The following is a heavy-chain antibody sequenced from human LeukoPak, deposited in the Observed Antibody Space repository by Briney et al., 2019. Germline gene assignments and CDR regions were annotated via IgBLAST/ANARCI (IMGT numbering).Heavy chain of an antibody. V-gene: IGHV4-39*07. CDR1: GGSISSGGYY. J-gene: IGHJ6*02. Sequence: SETLSLTCTVSGGSISSGGYYWSWIRQPPGKGLEWIGSIYYTGSTYYNPSLKSRVTISVDTSKNQFSLKLSSVTAADTAVYYCARTSGSYFYYYGMDVWGQGTTVTVSS. CDR2: IYYTGST. D-gene: IGHD1-26*01. CDR3: ARTSGSYFYYYGMDV.